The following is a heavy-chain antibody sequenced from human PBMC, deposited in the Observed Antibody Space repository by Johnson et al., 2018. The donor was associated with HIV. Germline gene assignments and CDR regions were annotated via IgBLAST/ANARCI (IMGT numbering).Heavy chain of an antibody. CDR1: GFTFDDYA. D-gene: IGHD3-16*01. V-gene: IGHV3-9*01. Sequence: VQLVESGGGLVQPGRSLRLSCAASGFTFDDYAMHWVRQAPGKGLEWVSGISWNSGSIGYADSVKGRFTISRDNAKNTLYLQMKTLRAEDTAIYYCAREKEMTRLGAFDVWGQGTVVTVSS. CDR3: AREKEMTRLGAFDV. CDR2: ISWNSGSI. J-gene: IGHJ3*01.